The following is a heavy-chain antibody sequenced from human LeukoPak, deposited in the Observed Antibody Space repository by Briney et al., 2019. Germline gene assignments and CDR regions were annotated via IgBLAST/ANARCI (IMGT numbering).Heavy chain of an antibody. J-gene: IGHJ4*02. V-gene: IGHV3-30-3*01. CDR2: ISYDGSNK. CDR1: GFTFSSYA. Sequence: GGSLRLSCAASGFTFSSYAMHWVRQAPGKGLEWVAVISYDGSNKYYADSVKGRFTISRDNSKNTLYLQMNSLRAEDTAVYYCARRGYSSGWYVIDYWGQGTLVTVSS. CDR3: ARRGYSSGWYVIDY. D-gene: IGHD6-19*01.